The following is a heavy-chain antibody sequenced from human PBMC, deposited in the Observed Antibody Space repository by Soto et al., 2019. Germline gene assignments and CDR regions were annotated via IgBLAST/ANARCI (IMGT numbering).Heavy chain of an antibody. V-gene: IGHV3-66*01. CDR3: ARDIVLKASADNEDRYDI. Sequence: GSLRLSCAATGFTVSSRFMSWVRQAPGKGLEWMSVIYSDGSTYYADSVRGRFIISRDSSKNTLYLQMNSLRAEDTAVYYCARDIVLKASADNEDRYDIWGQGTTVTGSS. CDR1: GFTVSSRF. D-gene: IGHD2-8*02. J-gene: IGHJ3*02. CDR2: IYSDGST.